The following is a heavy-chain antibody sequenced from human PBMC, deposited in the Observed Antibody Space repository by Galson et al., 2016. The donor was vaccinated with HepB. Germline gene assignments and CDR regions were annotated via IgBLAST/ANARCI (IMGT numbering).Heavy chain of an antibody. CDR1: GFIFSQFA. D-gene: IGHD1-26*01. Sequence: SLRLSCAASGFIFSQFAVHWVRQAPGKGLEWVAVISCDGARKYYTDSVKGRFTVSRDDSKTTLYLQMNTLRPEDTGVYYCARDQKYSGTDFYFAMDVWGKGATVTVSS. J-gene: IGHJ6*04. V-gene: IGHV3-30-3*01. CDR2: ISCDGARK. CDR3: ARDQKYSGTDFYFAMDV.